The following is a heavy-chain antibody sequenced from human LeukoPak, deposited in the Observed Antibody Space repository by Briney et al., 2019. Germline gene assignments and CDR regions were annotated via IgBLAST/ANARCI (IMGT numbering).Heavy chain of an antibody. CDR2: INPDSGGT. V-gene: IGHV1-2*02. Sequence: ASVKVSCKASGYTFTGYYMHWVRQAPGQGLEWMGWINPDSGGTNNAQKFQGRVTMTRDTSISTAYMELSRLRSDDTAVYYCARGEYNWNLYNWFDPWGQGTLVTVSS. CDR3: ARGEYNWNLYNWFDP. J-gene: IGHJ5*02. CDR1: GYTFTGYY. D-gene: IGHD1-20*01.